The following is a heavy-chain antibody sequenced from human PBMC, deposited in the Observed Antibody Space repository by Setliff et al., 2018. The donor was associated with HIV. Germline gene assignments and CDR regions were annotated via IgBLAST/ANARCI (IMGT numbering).Heavy chain of an antibody. V-gene: IGHV4-38-2*01. CDR3: ARARITMIGGRLEPYAFDR. Sequence: ASETLSLTCAVSGYSISSGYYWGWIRQPPGKGLEWIGSIYHSGSTYYNPSLKSRVTISVDTSKNQFSLKLRSVTAADTAVYYCARARITMIGGRLEPYAFDRWGQGTKVTVSS. CDR2: IYHSGST. CDR1: GYSISSGYY. D-gene: IGHD3-10*01. J-gene: IGHJ3*01.